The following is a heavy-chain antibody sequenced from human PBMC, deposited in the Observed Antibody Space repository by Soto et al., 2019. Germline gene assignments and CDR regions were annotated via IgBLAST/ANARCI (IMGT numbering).Heavy chain of an antibody. V-gene: IGHV3-23*01. J-gene: IGHJ6*03. CDR2: ISGSGGST. CDR1: GFTFSSYA. CDR3: AKDNSSPGYQLPGAIYYYYYYMDV. Sequence: QLGGSLRLSCAASGFTFSSYAMSWVRQAPGKGLEWVSAISGSGGSTYYADSVKGRFTISRDNSKNTLYLQMNSLRAEDTAVYYCAKDNSSPGYQLPGAIYYYYYYMDVWGKGTTVTVSS. D-gene: IGHD2-2*01.